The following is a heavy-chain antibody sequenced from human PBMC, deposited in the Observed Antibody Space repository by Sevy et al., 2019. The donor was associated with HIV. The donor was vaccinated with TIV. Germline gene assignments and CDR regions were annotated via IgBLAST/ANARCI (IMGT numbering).Heavy chain of an antibody. J-gene: IGHJ6*02. V-gene: IGHV3-15*01. Sequence: GGSLRLSCVASGFTFSDPWMSWVRQPPGKGLEWVGRIKSKSDGGTTDYAARVKGRVTITSDDSKNTLDLQMNSLKTEDTAVYNCATLRSLRFAMMVVGEGGMDVWGQGTTVTVSS. CDR3: ATLRSLRFAMMVVGEGGMDV. D-gene: IGHD3-22*01. CDR1: GFTFSDPW. CDR2: IKSKSDGGTT.